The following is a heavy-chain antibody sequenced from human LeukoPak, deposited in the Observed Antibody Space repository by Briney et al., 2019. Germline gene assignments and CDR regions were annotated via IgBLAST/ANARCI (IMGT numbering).Heavy chain of an antibody. CDR1: GFTFSSYA. D-gene: IGHD2/OR15-2a*01. V-gene: IGHV3-23*01. Sequence: GGSLRLSCAASGFTFSSYAMNCVRQAPGKGLEWVSAISGSGGSTYYADSVKGRFTISRDNSKNMLYLQMNSLRAEDTAVYYCAKNREYTSPLGDYFDYWGQGTLVTVSS. J-gene: IGHJ4*02. CDR2: ISGSGGST. CDR3: AKNREYTSPLGDYFDY.